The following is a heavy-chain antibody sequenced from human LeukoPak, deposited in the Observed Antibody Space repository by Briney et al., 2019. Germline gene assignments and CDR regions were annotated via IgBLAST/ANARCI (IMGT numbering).Heavy chain of an antibody. CDR1: GFTFSSYS. V-gene: IGHV3-21*01. CDR2: ISSSSSYI. J-gene: IGHJ5*02. D-gene: IGHD3-3*01. Sequence: GGSLRLSCAASGFTFSSYSMNWVRQAPGKGLEWVSSISSSSSYIYYADSVKGRFTISRDNAKNSLYLQVNSLRAEDTAVYYCARGSPNMYYDFWSGYFSWFDPWGQGTLVTVSS. CDR3: ARGSPNMYYDFWSGYFSWFDP.